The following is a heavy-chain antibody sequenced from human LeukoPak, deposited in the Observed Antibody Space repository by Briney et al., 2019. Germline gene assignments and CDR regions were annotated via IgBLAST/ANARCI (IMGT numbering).Heavy chain of an antibody. D-gene: IGHD1-26*01. CDR1: GGSFSGYY. CDR2: IHYTGGT. V-gene: IGHV4-59*01. J-gene: IGHJ6*02. Sequence: PSETLSLTCAVYGGSFSGYYWSWIRQPPGKGLEWMGYIHYTGGTNYNPSLKSRVTISVDMSKNQFSLKLTSVTAADTAVYYCARDFVGAKYYGMDVWGQGTTVTVSS. CDR3: ARDFVGAKYYGMDV.